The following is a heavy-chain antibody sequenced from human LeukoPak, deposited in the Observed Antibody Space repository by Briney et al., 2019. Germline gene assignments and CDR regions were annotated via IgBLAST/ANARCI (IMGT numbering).Heavy chain of an antibody. V-gene: IGHV4-59*01. CDR3: ARWSGYKTPMWIDY. CDR1: GGSISTYY. Sequence: SETLSLTCTVSGGSISTYYWSWIRQPPGKGLEWIGYIYYSGSTNYNPSLKSRVTISLDTSKNQFSLNLSSVTAADTAVYYCARWSGYKTPMWIDYWGQGTLVTVSS. D-gene: IGHD5-12*01. CDR2: IYYSGST. J-gene: IGHJ4*02.